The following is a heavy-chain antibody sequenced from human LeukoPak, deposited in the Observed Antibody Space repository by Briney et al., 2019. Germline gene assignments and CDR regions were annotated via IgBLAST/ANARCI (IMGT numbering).Heavy chain of an antibody. CDR3: AKNAGYSYGLYYFDY. D-gene: IGHD5-18*01. CDR2: IISSGGVT. J-gene: IGHJ4*02. V-gene: IGHV3-23*01. CDR1: GFAFSSYA. Sequence: GGSLRLSCAASGFAFSSYAMSWVRQAPGKGLEWVSSIISSGGVTYYADSLKGRFTISRDNSKNTVYLQMDSLRIEDSAVYYCAKNAGYSYGLYYFDYWGQGTLVTVSS.